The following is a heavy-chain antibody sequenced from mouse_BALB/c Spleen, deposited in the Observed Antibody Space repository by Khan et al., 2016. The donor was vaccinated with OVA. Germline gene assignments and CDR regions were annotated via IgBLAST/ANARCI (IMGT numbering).Heavy chain of an antibody. V-gene: IGHV9-3-1*01. CDR3: ARAGRRAMDY. CDR2: IYTYTGEP. D-gene: IGHD3-3*01. CDR1: GYTFTNYG. J-gene: IGHJ4*01. Sequence: QILLVQSGPDLKKPGETVTISCKASGYTFTNYGINWVKQAPGKGLKWMGWIYTYTGEPTYADDFKGRFAFSLETSASTAYLQINNLKNEDTATYCCARAGRRAMDYWGQSTSPTVSS.